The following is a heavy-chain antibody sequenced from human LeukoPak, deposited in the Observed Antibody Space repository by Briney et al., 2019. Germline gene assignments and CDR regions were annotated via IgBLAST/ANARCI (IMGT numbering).Heavy chain of an antibody. CDR1: GYTFTSYA. V-gene: IGHV7-4-1*02. CDR2: INTNTGNP. Sequence: ASVKVSCKASGYTFTSYAMNWVRQAPGQGLEWMGWINTNTGNPTYAQGFTGRFVFSLDTSVSTAYLQISSLKADDTAVYYCARERNDCYGSSGCVGDSYMDVWGKGTTVTVSS. D-gene: IGHD3-22*01. CDR3: ARERNDCYGSSGCVGDSYMDV. J-gene: IGHJ6*03.